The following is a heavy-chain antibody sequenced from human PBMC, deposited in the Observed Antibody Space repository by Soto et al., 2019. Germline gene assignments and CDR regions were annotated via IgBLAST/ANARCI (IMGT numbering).Heavy chain of an antibody. CDR1: GFTFSSYS. Sequence: EVQLVESGGGLVQPGGSLRLSCAASGFTFSSYSMNWVRQAPGKGLEWVSYISRSSSTIYYADSVKGRFTISRDNAKNSLYLQMNRLRADDTAVYYCARVGYDFWSGYYTYYYYIDVWGKGTTVTVSS. CDR2: ISRSSSTI. J-gene: IGHJ6*03. D-gene: IGHD3-3*01. V-gene: IGHV3-48*01. CDR3: ARVGYDFWSGYYTYYYYIDV.